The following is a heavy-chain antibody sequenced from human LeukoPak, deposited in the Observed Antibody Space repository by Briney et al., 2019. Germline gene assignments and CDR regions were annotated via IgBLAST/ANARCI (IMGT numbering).Heavy chain of an antibody. D-gene: IGHD2-15*01. J-gene: IGHJ4*02. V-gene: IGHV4-59*08. CDR1: GGSISNYY. CDR3: ARHGRCSGGSCYSDLDY. Sequence: SETLSLTCTVSGGSISNYYWSWIRQPPGKGLEWIGYIYSSGITSYNPSLKSRVTISVDTSRNQFSLKLSSVTAADTAIYYCARHGRCSGGSCYSDLDYWGQGTLVTVSS. CDR2: IYSSGIT.